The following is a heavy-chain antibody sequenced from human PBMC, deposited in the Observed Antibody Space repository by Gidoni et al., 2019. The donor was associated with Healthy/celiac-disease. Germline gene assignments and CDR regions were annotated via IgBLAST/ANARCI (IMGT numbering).Heavy chain of an antibody. V-gene: IGHV1-69*06. Sequence: QVQLVQPRAEVTKPGSSLKLSCKLAGATSSSYATSWVRQAPGQGLEWMGGIIPIFGTANYAQKFQGRVTITADKSTSTAYMELSSLRSEDTAVYYCARDVVVGLDAFDIWGQGTMVTVSS. CDR2: IIPIFGTA. CDR3: ARDVVVGLDAFDI. CDR1: GATSSSYA. D-gene: IGHD3-22*01. J-gene: IGHJ3*02.